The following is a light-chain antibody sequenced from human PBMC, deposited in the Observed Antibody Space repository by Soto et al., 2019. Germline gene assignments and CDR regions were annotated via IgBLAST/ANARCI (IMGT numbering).Light chain of an antibody. Sequence: QSVLTQPPSVSAAPGQKVTISCSGSSSNIGGNSVSWYQQLPGTAPKLLIYDDNKRPSGIPDRFSGSKSGTSATLGITGFQTGEEADYCCGSWDSSLSSYVFGTGTKVNVL. J-gene: IGLJ1*01. V-gene: IGLV1-51*01. CDR1: SSNIGGNS. CDR3: GSWDSSLSSYV. CDR2: DDN.